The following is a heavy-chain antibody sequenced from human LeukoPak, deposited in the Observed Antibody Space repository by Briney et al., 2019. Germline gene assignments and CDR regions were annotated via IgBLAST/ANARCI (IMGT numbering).Heavy chain of an antibody. D-gene: IGHD2-2*01. CDR1: GGSISSYY. Sequence: PSVTLSLTCTVSGGSISSYYWSWIRQTPGKGLEWIGYIYYSGSTNYNPSLKSRVNISVDTSKNQFSLKLSSVTAADTALYYCASLYCSSTSCYLFHWGQGTLVTVSS. V-gene: IGHV4-59*08. CDR2: IYYSGST. J-gene: IGHJ4*02. CDR3: ASLYCSSTSCYLFH.